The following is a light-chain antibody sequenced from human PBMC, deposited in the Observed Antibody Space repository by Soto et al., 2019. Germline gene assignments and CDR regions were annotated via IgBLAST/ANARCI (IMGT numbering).Light chain of an antibody. CDR3: MQALQTPIT. V-gene: IGKV2-28*01. Sequence: DLVMTQSPLSLPVTTGGPASISCMSGQSLLHSNGYNYLDWYLQKPGQSPQLLIYLGSNRSSGVPDRFSGSGSGTDFTLKISRVEAEDVGVYYCMQALQTPITFGQGTRLEIK. CDR2: LGS. CDR1: QSLLHSNGYNY. J-gene: IGKJ5*01.